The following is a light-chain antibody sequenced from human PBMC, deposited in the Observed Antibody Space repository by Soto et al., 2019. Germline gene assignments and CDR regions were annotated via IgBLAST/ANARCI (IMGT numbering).Light chain of an antibody. CDR1: HSVSRTY. CDR3: QQYDTSPPLT. J-gene: IGKJ4*01. V-gene: IGKV3-20*01. CDR2: AAS. Sequence: VLTHSPGTLSLSPGERATISCRASHSVSRTYLAWYQQTPGQAPRLLIYAASSRATGIPDRFSGSGSGTDFTLTISRLEPEDFAVYYCQQYDTSPPLTFGGGTKVDIK.